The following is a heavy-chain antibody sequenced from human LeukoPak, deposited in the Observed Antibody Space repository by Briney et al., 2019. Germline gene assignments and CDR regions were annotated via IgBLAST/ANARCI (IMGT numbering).Heavy chain of an antibody. Sequence: GGSLRLSCAASGFTFSSYAMSWVRQAPGKGLECLANIRYDGSEKYYVDSLKGRFTISRDNAENSLYLHIDSLRPDDTAVYYCARDRRRGVAGNGLDVWGQGTTVTVSS. V-gene: IGHV3-7*01. CDR2: IRYDGSEK. J-gene: IGHJ6*02. CDR1: GFTFSSYA. CDR3: ARDRRRGVAGNGLDV. D-gene: IGHD2-15*01.